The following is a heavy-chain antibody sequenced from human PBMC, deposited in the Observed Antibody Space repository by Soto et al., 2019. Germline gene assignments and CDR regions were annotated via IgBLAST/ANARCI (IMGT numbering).Heavy chain of an antibody. CDR2: IIPILGSP. CDR1: GGTFSNFA. Sequence: QVQLVQSGAEVKKPGSSVKVSCKASGGTFSNFAISWVRQAPGQGLGWMGGIIPILGSPKYAQKFQGRVTITTNESTSTGYMKRSSLRSEETAVYYWAGLGMGTIGVGGYWGQGTLVTVSS. CDR3: AGLGMGTIGVGGY. D-gene: IGHD1-7*01. V-gene: IGHV1-69*05. J-gene: IGHJ4*02.